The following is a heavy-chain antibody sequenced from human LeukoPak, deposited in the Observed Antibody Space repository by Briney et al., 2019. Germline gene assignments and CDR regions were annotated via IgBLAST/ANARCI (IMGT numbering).Heavy chain of an antibody. J-gene: IGHJ4*02. CDR1: GFTFSDYY. V-gene: IGHV3-11*04. CDR3: ARDEDYSNYENYFDY. D-gene: IGHD4-11*01. CDR2: ISSSGSTI. Sequence: GGSLRLSCAASGFTFSDYYMSWIRQAPGKGLEWVSYISSSGSTIYYADSVKGRFTISRDNAKNSLYLQMNSLRAEDTAVYYCARDEDYSNYENYFDYWGQGTLVTVSS.